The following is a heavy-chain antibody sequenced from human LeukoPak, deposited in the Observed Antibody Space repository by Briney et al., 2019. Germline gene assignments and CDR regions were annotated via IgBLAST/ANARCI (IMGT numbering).Heavy chain of an antibody. J-gene: IGHJ6*02. CDR1: GFTFSGYW. CDR3: ARGGISTVTFYYYYGMDV. V-gene: IGHV3-30-3*01. Sequence: GGSLRLSCAASGFTFSGYWMSWVRQAPGKGLEWVAGISYDGSNKYYADSVKGRFTISRDNAKNSLYLQMNSLRAEDTAVYYCARGGISTVTFYYYYGMDVWGQGTTVTVSS. D-gene: IGHD4-11*01. CDR2: ISYDGSNK.